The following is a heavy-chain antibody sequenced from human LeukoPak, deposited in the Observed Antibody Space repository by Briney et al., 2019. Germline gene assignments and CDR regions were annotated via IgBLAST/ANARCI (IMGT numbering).Heavy chain of an antibody. V-gene: IGHV1-18*01. D-gene: IGHD3-10*01. CDR3: ARVGYNYYGSGSYFNYFDY. CDR2: ISAYNGNT. Sequence: ASVKVSCKASGYTFTSYGISWVRQAPGQGLEWMGWISAYNGNTNYAQKLQGRVTMTTDTSTSTAYMELRSLRSDDTAVYYCARVGYNYYGSGSYFNYFDYWGQGTLVTVSS. J-gene: IGHJ4*02. CDR1: GYTFTSYG.